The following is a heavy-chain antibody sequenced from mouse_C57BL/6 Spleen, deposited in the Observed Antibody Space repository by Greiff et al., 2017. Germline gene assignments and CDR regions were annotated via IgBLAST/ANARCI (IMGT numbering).Heavy chain of an antibody. V-gene: IGHV5-17*01. CDR2: ISSGSSTI. CDR1: GFTFSDYG. J-gene: IGHJ3*01. CDR3: ARGEYPAWFAY. D-gene: IGHD5-1*01. Sequence: VKLMESGGGLVKPGGSLKLSCAASGFTFSDYGMHWVRQAPEKGLEWVAYISSGSSTIYYADTVKGRFTISRDNAKNTLFRQMTSLRSEDTAMYYCARGEYPAWFAYWGQGTLVTVSA.